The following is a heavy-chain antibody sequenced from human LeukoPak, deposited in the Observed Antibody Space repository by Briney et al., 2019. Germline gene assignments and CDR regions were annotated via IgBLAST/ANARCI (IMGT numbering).Heavy chain of an antibody. J-gene: IGHJ5*02. Sequence: SETLSLTCTVSGGSISKYYWSWIRQPPGKGLEWIAYINYSGSTNYNPSLKSRVTISVDTSKNQFSLKVISVSAADTAVYYCATFDSGKGWFDPWCQGTLVIVSS. CDR2: INYSGST. CDR3: ATFDSGKGWFDP. V-gene: IGHV4-59*01. CDR1: GGSISKYY. D-gene: IGHD5-12*01.